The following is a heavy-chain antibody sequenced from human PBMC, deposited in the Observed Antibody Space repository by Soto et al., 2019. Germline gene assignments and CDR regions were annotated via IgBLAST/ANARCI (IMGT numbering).Heavy chain of an antibody. V-gene: IGHV4-4*02. J-gene: IGHJ5*02. Sequence: PSEPLSLNCAVSVGSISSSNWGSWVRQPPGKGLELIGEIYHSGSTNYNPSLKSRVTISVDKSKNQFSLKLSSVTAADTAVYYCARGYSGYDFNWFDPWGQGTLVTVSS. CDR1: VGSISSSNW. D-gene: IGHD5-12*01. CDR3: ARGYSGYDFNWFDP. CDR2: IYHSGST.